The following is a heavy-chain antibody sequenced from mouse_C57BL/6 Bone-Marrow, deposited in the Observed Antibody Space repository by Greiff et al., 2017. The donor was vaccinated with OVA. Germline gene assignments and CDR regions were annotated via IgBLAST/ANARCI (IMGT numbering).Heavy chain of an antibody. CDR2: ISNGGGST. V-gene: IGHV5-12*01. J-gene: IGHJ4*01. Sequence: EVMLVESGGGLVQPGGSLKLSCAASGFTFSDYYMYWVRQTPEKRLEWVAYISNGGGSTYYPDTVKGRFTISRDNAKNTLYLQMRRLKSEDTAMYYWAIRIYDGYWTDAMDYWGQGTSVTVSS. CDR1: GFTFSDYY. CDR3: AIRIYDGYWTDAMDY. D-gene: IGHD2-3*01.